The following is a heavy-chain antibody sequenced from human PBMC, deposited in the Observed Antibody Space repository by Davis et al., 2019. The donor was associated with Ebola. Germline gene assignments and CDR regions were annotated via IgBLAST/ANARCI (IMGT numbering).Heavy chain of an antibody. V-gene: IGHV1-69*06. CDR1: GGTFSSYA. D-gene: IGHD1-26*01. J-gene: IGHJ6*02. CDR2: IIPIFGTA. CDR3: ARDQWELRAYYGMDV. Sequence: AASVKVSCKAFGGTFSSYAISWVRQAPGQGLEWMGGIIPIFGTANYAQKFQGRVTITADKSTSTAYMELSSLRSEDTAVYYCARDQWELRAYYGMDVWGQGTTVTVSS.